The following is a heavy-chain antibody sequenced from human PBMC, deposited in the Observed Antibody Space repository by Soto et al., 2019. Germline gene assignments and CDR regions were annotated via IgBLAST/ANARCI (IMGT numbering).Heavy chain of an antibody. Sequence: EVQILESGGGLVQPGGSLRLSCAASGFTFSSYAMYWVRQAPGKGLAWVSGISDSGTGTYYADSVKGRFTISRDNSKNTVYLQMKSLIAEDTAVYYCAKDHTVVIRDAFDIWCQGTMVNVSS. CDR2: ISDSGTGT. V-gene: IGHV3-23*01. D-gene: IGHD3-22*01. CDR1: GFTFSSYA. CDR3: AKDHTVVIRDAFDI. J-gene: IGHJ3*02.